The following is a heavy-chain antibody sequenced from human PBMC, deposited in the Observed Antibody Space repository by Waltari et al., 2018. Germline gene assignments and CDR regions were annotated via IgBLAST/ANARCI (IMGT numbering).Heavy chain of an antibody. V-gene: IGHV4-34*01. CDR1: GGSFSGYS. Sequence: QVQLQQWGAGLLKPSETLSLNCAVHGGSFSGYSWIWIRQPPGKGREGIGEINHSGSTNYNPSLKSRVTISVDTSKNQFSLKLSSVTAADTAVYYCAPVRVGASNAFDIWGQGTMVTVSS. D-gene: IGHD1-26*01. CDR2: INHSGST. CDR3: APVRVGASNAFDI. J-gene: IGHJ3*02.